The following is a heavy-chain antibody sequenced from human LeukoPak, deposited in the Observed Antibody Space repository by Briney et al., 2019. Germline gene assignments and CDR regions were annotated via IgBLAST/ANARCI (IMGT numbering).Heavy chain of an antibody. CDR3: ARREYSYGYFSY. CDR2: IYYSGSA. V-gene: IGHV4-39*07. D-gene: IGHD5-18*01. J-gene: IGHJ4*02. CDR1: GGSIDSSSYY. Sequence: KPSETLSLTCTVSGGSIDSSSYYWGWIRQPPGKGLEWIGSIYYSGSAYYNPSLESRVTISVDTSKNQFSLKLSYVTAADTAVYYCARREYSYGYFSYWGQGTLVTVSS.